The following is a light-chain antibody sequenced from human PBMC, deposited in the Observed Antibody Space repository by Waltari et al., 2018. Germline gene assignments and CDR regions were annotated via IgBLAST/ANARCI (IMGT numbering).Light chain of an antibody. J-gene: IGLJ2*01. CDR2: KIY. Sequence: QSVLTQPPSASGTPGQRVTISCSGNYSNVGSNYVYWYQQFPGTAPKLLIYKIYQRPSGVPGRFSGSKSGTSASLAISGLRSEDEADYYCATWDDTLSTVVFGGGTKLTVL. CDR3: ATWDDTLSTVV. V-gene: IGLV1-47*01. CDR1: YSNVGSNY.